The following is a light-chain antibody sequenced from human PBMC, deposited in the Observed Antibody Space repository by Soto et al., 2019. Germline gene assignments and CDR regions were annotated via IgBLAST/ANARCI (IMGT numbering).Light chain of an antibody. CDR2: GAS. Sequence: EIVLTQSPGTLSLSPGERATLSCRASQSVSSSYLGWYQQKPGQAPSLLIYGASSRATGIPDRFSGSGSGTDFTLTISRLEPEDFAVYYCQQYGTSPSTFGQGTKLEIK. CDR1: QSVSSSY. CDR3: QQYGTSPST. V-gene: IGKV3-20*01. J-gene: IGKJ2*02.